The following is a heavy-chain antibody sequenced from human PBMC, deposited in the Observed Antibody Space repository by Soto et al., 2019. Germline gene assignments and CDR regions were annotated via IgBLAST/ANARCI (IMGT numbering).Heavy chain of an antibody. Sequence: PGGSLRLSCVASGFTFSSYSMNWVRQAPGKGLEWLSYISGSSSTMYYADSVKGRFTISRDNAKNSLYLQMNSLRDEDTAVYYCARGDYHDSSGPFSDAFDTWGQGTMVTVSS. CDR2: ISGSSSTM. D-gene: IGHD3-22*01. CDR3: ARGDYHDSSGPFSDAFDT. CDR1: GFTFSSYS. J-gene: IGHJ3*02. V-gene: IGHV3-48*02.